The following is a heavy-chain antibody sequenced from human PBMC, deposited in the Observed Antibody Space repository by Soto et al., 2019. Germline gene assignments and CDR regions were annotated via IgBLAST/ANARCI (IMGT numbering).Heavy chain of an antibody. CDR2: LSYDGGLK. CDR1: GFTFSTLG. Sequence: QVQLAESGGGVVQPGTSLRLSCAASGFTFSTLGMHWVRQAPGKGLEWVAVLSYDGGLKFYADSVKGRFTISRDNSKNTLYLQMSSLRTEDTAVYYCAKESGDYGPFDYWGQGTLVTVSS. CDR3: AKESGDYGPFDY. D-gene: IGHD4-17*01. J-gene: IGHJ4*02. V-gene: IGHV3-30*18.